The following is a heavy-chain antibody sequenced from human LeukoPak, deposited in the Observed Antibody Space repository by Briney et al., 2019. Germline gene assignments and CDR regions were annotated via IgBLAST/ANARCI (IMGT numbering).Heavy chain of an antibody. Sequence: VASVKVSCKASGYTFTDYFLHWVRQAPGQGVEWLAWISPITGGTKYAQKFQGRVTLTRDTSISTAYMELSRLRSDDTAVYFCARGRDSGSRTYYFDYWGQGTLVTVSS. CDR3: ARGRDSGSRTYYFDY. CDR1: GYTFTDYF. CDR2: ISPITGGT. V-gene: IGHV1-2*02. J-gene: IGHJ4*02. D-gene: IGHD1-26*01.